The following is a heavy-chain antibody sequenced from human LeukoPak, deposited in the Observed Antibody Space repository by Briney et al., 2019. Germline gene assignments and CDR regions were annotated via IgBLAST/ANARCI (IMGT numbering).Heavy chain of an antibody. Sequence: SETLSLTCAVYGGSFSGYYWGWIRRPPGKGLEWIGEINHSGSTNYNPSLKSRVTISVDTSKNQFSLKLSSVTAADTAVYYCARGRSHWYFDPWGRGTLVTVSS. CDR3: ARGRSHWYFDP. J-gene: IGHJ2*01. CDR2: INHSGST. CDR1: GGSFSGYY. V-gene: IGHV4-34*01.